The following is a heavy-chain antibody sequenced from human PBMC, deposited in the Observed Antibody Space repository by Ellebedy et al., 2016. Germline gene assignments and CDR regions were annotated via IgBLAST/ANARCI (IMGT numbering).Heavy chain of an antibody. V-gene: IGHV4-30-4*01. CDR3: AREPDFWSDSSYFDY. CDR1: GGSINSGDYY. Sequence: SETLSLTXSVSGGSINSGDYYWSGIRQPPGQGLEWLGYIYYSGTTYYNTSLKSRITISVDTAKNQFSLRLSSVTAADTAVYFCAREPDFWSDSSYFDYWGQGILVTISS. CDR2: IYYSGTT. J-gene: IGHJ4*02. D-gene: IGHD3-3*01.